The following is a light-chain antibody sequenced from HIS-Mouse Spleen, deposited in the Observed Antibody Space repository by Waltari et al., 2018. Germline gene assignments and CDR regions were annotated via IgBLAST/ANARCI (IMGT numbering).Light chain of an antibody. Sequence: DIQLTQSPSFLSASVGDRVTITCRASQGISSYLAWYQQKPGKAPKHLIYAASTLQSGVPSRFSGSGSGTEFTLTISSLQPEDFATYYCHQLNSYPPTFGQGTKVEIK. CDR2: AAS. CDR3: HQLNSYPPT. J-gene: IGKJ1*01. V-gene: IGKV1-9*01. CDR1: QGISSY.